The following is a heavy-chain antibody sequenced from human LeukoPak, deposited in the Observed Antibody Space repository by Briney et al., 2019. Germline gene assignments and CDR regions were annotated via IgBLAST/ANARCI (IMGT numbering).Heavy chain of an antibody. CDR1: GFTFNDYY. CDR2: ISSSGSTI. CDR3: ARDPGASNYYGSGSYPDY. J-gene: IGHJ4*02. D-gene: IGHD3-10*01. Sequence: GGSLRLSCAASGFTFNDYYMSWIRQAPGKGLEWVSYISSSGSTIYYADSVKGRFTISRDNAKNTLYPQMNSLRAEDTAVYYCARDPGASNYYGSGSYPDYWGQGTLVTVSS. V-gene: IGHV3-11*04.